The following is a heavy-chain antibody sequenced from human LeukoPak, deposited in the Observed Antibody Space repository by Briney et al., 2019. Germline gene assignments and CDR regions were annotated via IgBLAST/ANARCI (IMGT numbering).Heavy chain of an antibody. Sequence: PGGSLRLSCAASGFTFSSYSMNWVRQAPGKGLEWVSSISSSSSYIYYADSVKGRFTISRDNAKNTLYLQMNSLRAEDTAVYYCARENIAAAEPFDYWGQGTLVTVSS. D-gene: IGHD6-13*01. CDR3: ARENIAAAEPFDY. J-gene: IGHJ4*02. V-gene: IGHV3-21*01. CDR1: GFTFSSYS. CDR2: ISSSSSYI.